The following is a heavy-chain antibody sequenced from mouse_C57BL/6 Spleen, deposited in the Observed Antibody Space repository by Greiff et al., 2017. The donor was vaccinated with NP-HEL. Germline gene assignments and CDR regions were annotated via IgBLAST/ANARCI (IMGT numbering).Heavy chain of an antibody. CDR3: ARAILRAFDY. D-gene: IGHD1-1*01. J-gene: IGHJ2*01. V-gene: IGHV1-64*01. CDR1: GYTFTSYW. Sequence: VQLQQPGAELVKPGASVKLSCKASGYTFTSYWMHWVKQRPGQGLEWIGMIHPNSGSTNYNEKFKSKATLTVDKSSSTAYMQLNGLTSEYSAVYYCARAILRAFDYWGQGTTLTVSS. CDR2: IHPNSGST.